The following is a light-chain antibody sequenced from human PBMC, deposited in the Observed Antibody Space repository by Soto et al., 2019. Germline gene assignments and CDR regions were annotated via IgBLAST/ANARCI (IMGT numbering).Light chain of an antibody. CDR1: QSVSSSY. CDR3: QQYGSSPRT. CDR2: GAS. V-gene: IGKV3-20*01. Sequence: IVLTQSPGTLSLSPGERATLSCRASQSVSSSYLAWYQQKPGQAPRLLIYGASRRATGIPDRFSGSGSGTDFTLTISRLEPEDFAVYYCQQYGSSPRTFGQGTKLEIK. J-gene: IGKJ2*01.